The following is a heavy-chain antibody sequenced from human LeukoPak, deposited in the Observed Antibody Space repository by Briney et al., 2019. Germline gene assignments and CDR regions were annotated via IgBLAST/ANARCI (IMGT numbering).Heavy chain of an antibody. J-gene: IGHJ4*02. CDR1: GFTFSSYS. Sequence: PGGSLRLSCAASGFTFSSYSMNWVRQAPGQGLEWVSSISINSNYIYYADSMKGRFTISRDDAKNSLYLQMNSLRVEDTAVYYCAKGGVAAAGTMGYFDYWGQGTLVTVSS. V-gene: IGHV3-21*01. D-gene: IGHD6-13*01. CDR3: AKGGVAAAGTMGYFDY. CDR2: ISINSNYI.